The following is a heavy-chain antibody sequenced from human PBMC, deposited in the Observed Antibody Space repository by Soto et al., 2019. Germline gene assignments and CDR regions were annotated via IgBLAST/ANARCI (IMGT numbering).Heavy chain of an antibody. CDR1: GFTFSNYG. D-gene: IGHD3-16*02. CDR2: IWYDGNNK. V-gene: IGHV3-33*01. CDR3: ARDLSGPLDY. Sequence: GSLRLSCAASGFTFSNYGMHWVRQAPGKGLEWLALIWYDGNNKYYADSVKGRFTISRDISKNTLYLQMNSLRAADTAVYYCARDLSGPLDYWGQGTPVTVSS. J-gene: IGHJ4*02.